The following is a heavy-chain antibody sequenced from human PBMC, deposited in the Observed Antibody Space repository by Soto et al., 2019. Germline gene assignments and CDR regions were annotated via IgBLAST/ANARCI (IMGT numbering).Heavy chain of an antibody. CDR3: AKIRIFGSWSPENWFDA. D-gene: IGHD3-10*01. CDR2: IRFDGTDE. J-gene: IGHJ5*02. Sequence: PGGSLRLSCAASKSIFTGYGMHWVRQTPGKGLEWVAVIRFDGTDEHYADSVKGRFTISRDNSKSMLYLQMNSLRAEDTAVYYCAKIRIFGSWSPENWFDAWGRGTLVTVSS. V-gene: IGHV3-30*02. CDR1: KSIFTGYG.